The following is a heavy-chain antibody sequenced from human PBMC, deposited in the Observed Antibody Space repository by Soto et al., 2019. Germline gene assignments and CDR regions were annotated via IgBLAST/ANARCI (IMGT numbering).Heavy chain of an antibody. V-gene: IGHV4-30-4*01. D-gene: IGHD5-18*01. CDR3: ARGHPDTTMVLSP. Sequence: QVQLQESGPGLVKPSQTLSLTCTVSGGSISSGYYYWTWIRQPPGKGLESIGYIYYTGSTYYNPSLRSRVTLLVDTSKNQFSLKLSSVTAADTAVYYCARGHPDTTMVLSPWGQGALVTVSS. J-gene: IGHJ5*02. CDR2: IYYTGST. CDR1: GGSISSGYYY.